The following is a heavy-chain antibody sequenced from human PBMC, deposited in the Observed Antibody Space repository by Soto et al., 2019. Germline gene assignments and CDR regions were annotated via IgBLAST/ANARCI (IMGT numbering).Heavy chain of an antibody. CDR2: IYYSGST. CDR1: GGYISSYY. CDR3: ARLSYYDY. J-gene: IGHJ4*02. Sequence: PSETLSLTYTVSGGYISSYYWSWIRQPPGKGLEWIGYIYYSGSTNYSPSFQGHVTISADKSISTAYLQWSSLKASDTAMYYCARLSYYDYWGQGTLVTVSS. V-gene: IGHV4-59*12. D-gene: IGHD5-18*01.